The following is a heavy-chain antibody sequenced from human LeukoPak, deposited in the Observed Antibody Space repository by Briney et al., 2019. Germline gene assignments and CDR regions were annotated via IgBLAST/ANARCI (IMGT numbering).Heavy chain of an antibody. CDR3: ARGRGYSSSWYDDY. CDR1: GGSFSGYY. J-gene: IGHJ4*02. Sequence: PSETLSLTCAVYGGSFSGYYWSWIRQPPGKGLEWIGEINHSGSTNYNPSLKSRVTISVDTSKNQFSLKLSSVTAADMALYYCARGRGYSSSWYDDYWGQGTLVTVSS. CDR2: INHSGST. D-gene: IGHD6-13*01. V-gene: IGHV4-34*01.